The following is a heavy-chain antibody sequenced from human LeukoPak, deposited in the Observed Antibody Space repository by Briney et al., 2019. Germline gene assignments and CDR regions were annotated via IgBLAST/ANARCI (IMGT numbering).Heavy chain of an antibody. J-gene: IGHJ3*02. CDR2: IIDSTDNT. Sequence: WXGQAPRXGVEGVSAIIDSTDNTYYADSVKGRFTISRDNSKNTLYLQMSSLRAEDTAVYYCARALRIIGDAFDIWGQGTMVTVSS. D-gene: IGHD3-10*01. V-gene: IGHV3-23*01. CDR3: ARALRIIGDAFDI.